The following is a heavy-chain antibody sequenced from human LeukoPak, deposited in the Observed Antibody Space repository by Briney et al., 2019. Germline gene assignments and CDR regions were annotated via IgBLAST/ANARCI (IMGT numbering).Heavy chain of an antibody. J-gene: IGHJ4*02. CDR1: GGSISSYY. D-gene: IGHD3-10*01. Sequence: SETLSLTCTVSGGSISSYYWSWIRQPPGKGLEWIGYIYYSGSTNYNPSLKSRVTISVDTSKSQFSLKLSSVTAADTAVYYCARERTDYGSGSYYTDYWGQGTLVTVSS. CDR2: IYYSGST. CDR3: ARERTDYGSGSYYTDY. V-gene: IGHV4-59*01.